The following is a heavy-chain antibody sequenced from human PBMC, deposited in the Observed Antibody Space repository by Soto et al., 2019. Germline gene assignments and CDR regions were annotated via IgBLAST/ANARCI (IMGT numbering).Heavy chain of an antibody. D-gene: IGHD2-15*01. CDR1: GFTFSSYG. Sequence: QVQLVESGGGVVQPGGSLRLSCAASGFTFSSYGMHWVRQAPGKGLEGVAVISYDGSNKYYADSVQGRFTISRDNSKNTLYLQMTSLRAEDTAVYYCAKDDGRVVAATPGFDYWGQGTLVTVCS. CDR3: AKDDGRVVAATPGFDY. CDR2: ISYDGSNK. V-gene: IGHV3-30*18. J-gene: IGHJ4*02.